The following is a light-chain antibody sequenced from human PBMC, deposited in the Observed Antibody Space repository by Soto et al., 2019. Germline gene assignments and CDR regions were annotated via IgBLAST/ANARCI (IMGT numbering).Light chain of an antibody. CDR3: QQFNSYPLT. CDR1: QGISSA. J-gene: IGKJ4*01. V-gene: IGKV1-13*02. Sequence: AIQLTQSPPSLSASVGDRVTITCRASQGISSALAWYQQKPGKTPNLLIYDASTLESGVPSRFSGSGSGTDFTLTISSLQPEDFATYYCQQFNSYPLTFAGGTKVEIK. CDR2: DAS.